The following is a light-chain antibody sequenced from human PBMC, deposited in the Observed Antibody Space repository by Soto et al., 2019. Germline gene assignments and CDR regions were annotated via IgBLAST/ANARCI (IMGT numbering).Light chain of an antibody. CDR2: EVT. CDR3: STYATNTTFL. J-gene: IGLJ2*01. Sequence: QSALTQPASVSGSPGQSLTISCTGTSSDVGLYDYVSWYQQHPGKAPRLIIYEVTDRPSGGSDRFSGSKSGNTASLTISGLQADDEAAYYCSTYATNTTFLFGGGTKLTVL. CDR1: SSDVGLYDY. V-gene: IGLV2-14*01.